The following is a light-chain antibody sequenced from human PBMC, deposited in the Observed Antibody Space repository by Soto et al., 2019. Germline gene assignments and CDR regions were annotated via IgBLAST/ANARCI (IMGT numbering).Light chain of an antibody. J-gene: IGKJ4*01. CDR3: QQYGSSPLT. CDR1: QSVSSSY. CDR2: GAS. Sequence: EIVLTQSPGTLSLSPGESATLSCRAGQSVSSSYLAWYQRKPAKAPRLLLFGASNRATGIPDRFSGGGSGTDFTLTISRLEPEDFAVYYCQQYGSSPLTFGGGTKVEIK. V-gene: IGKV3-20*01.